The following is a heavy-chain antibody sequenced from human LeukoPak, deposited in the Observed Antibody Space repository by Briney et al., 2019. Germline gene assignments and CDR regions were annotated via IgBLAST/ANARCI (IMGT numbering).Heavy chain of an antibody. V-gene: IGHV1-2*02. CDR3: ARCYDSGSYYDGFDP. J-gene: IGHJ5*02. CDR1: GYTFTGYY. CDR2: INPNSGGT. Sequence: ASVKVSCKASGYTFTGYYMHWVRQAPGQGLEWMGWINPNSGGTKYAQKFQGRVTMTRDTSISTAYMELSRLTSDDTAVYYCARCYDSGSYYDGFDPWGQGTLVTVSS. D-gene: IGHD3-10*01.